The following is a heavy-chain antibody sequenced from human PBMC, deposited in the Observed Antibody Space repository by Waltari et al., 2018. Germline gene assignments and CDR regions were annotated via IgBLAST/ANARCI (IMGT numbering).Heavy chain of an antibody. V-gene: IGHV1-18*01. J-gene: IGHJ4*02. CDR2: ISAYNGNT. D-gene: IGHD3-22*01. CDR3: ARGGYYYDSSGWAYFDY. CDR1: GYTFTSYG. Sequence: QVQLVQSGAEVKKPGASVKVSCKASGYTFTSYGISGVRQAPGPGLEWMGWISAYNGNTNYAQKLQGRVTMTTDTSTSTAYMELRSLRSDDTAVYYCARGGYYYDSSGWAYFDYWGQGTLVTVSS.